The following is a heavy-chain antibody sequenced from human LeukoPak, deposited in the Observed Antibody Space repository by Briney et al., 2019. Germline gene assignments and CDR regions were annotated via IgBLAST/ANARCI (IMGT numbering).Heavy chain of an antibody. CDR1: GFAFSTYV. V-gene: IGHV3-30*03. D-gene: IGHD2-15*01. CDR2: TSNDETKR. CDR3: ARGVVAVAAIDY. Sequence: PGRSLRLSCAASGFAFSTYVMLWVRQAPGKGLEWVAITSNDETKRFYADSVKGRFTISRDNSKNTLHLHMNSLRVEDTAVYYCARGVVAVAAIDYWGQGILVTVSS. J-gene: IGHJ4*02.